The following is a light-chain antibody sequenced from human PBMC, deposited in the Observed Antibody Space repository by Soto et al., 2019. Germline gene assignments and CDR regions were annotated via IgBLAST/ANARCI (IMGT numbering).Light chain of an antibody. Sequence: QSALTQPASVSGSPGQSITISCTGTSSDVGEYNSVSWYQQHPGKAPKLMIYDVSDRPSGVSNRFSGSKSGNTASLTISGLQAEDEADYYCSSYTSSSTQVFGTGTKLTVL. CDR1: SSDVGEYNS. CDR2: DVS. J-gene: IGLJ1*01. V-gene: IGLV2-14*03. CDR3: SSYTSSSTQV.